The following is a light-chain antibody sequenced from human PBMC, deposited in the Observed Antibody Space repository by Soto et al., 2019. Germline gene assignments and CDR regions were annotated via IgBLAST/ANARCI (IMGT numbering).Light chain of an antibody. CDR3: LQDHAYPRT. J-gene: IGKJ1*01. Sequence: AIQMTQSPSSLSASVGDRVTITCRASQAIRNELGWYQQKPGKAPTLLIYSSPILQSGVPSMYSASGPGKDFTLTISSLQPEDFATYFCLQDHAYPRTFGQGTTMEIK. V-gene: IGKV1-6*01. CDR2: SSP. CDR1: QAIRNE.